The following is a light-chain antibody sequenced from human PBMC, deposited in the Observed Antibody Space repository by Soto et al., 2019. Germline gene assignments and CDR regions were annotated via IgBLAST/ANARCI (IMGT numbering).Light chain of an antibody. CDR2: WAS. CDR1: QSVLYSSNNKNY. V-gene: IGKV4-1*01. J-gene: IGKJ3*01. CDR3: QQYYSTPLAT. Sequence: DIVMTQSPDSLAVSLGERATINCKSSQSVLYSSNNKNYLAWYQQNPGQPPKLLIYWASTRESGVPDRFSGSGSGTDFTLTISSLQAEDVAVYYCQQYYSTPLATFGPGTKVDIK.